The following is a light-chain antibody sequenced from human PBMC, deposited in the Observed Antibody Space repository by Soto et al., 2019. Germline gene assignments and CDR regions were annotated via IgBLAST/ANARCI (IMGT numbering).Light chain of an antibody. Sequence: DMVMTTSPRSLRVTPGGPASRSCQYSQSLLHKSRDDYLDWFLQKPGQSPQLLIYLGSNRASGVPDRFSGSGSGTNFTLKISRVEAEDVGVYYCMQDLKSPRTFGRGTKVDIK. CDR1: QSLLHKSRDDY. J-gene: IGKJ1*01. V-gene: IGKV2-28*01. CDR2: LGS. CDR3: MQDLKSPRT.